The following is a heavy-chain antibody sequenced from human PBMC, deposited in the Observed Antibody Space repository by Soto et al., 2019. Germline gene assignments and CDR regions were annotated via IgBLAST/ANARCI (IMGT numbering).Heavy chain of an antibody. J-gene: IGHJ4*02. V-gene: IGHV3-23*01. CDR2: ISGSGGSR. Sequence: WGSLRVSCASSVFTFSNHAMSWVGQAPGKGLEWVSAISGSGGSRYYADSVKGRFTISRDNSKNTLSLQMNSLRAEDTAVFYCAKYNQVYYDSSGYSDYWGQGTPVTVSS. D-gene: IGHD3-22*01. CDR1: VFTFSNHA. CDR3: AKYNQVYYDSSGYSDY.